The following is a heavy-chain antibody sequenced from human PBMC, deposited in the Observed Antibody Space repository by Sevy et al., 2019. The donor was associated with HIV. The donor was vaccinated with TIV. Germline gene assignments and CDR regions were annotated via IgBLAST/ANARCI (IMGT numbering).Heavy chain of an antibody. Sequence: EGSLRLSCTASGFTFSSYAMHWVRQAPGKELEWVALIAYNGKYTYYADSVKGRFSISRDDSNNTLYLQMNSLRPEDTDVYFCASPRPGYSSGWWTDAFDLWGQGTVVTVSS. CDR1: GFTFSSYA. CDR2: IAYNGKYT. CDR3: ASPRPGYSSGWWTDAFDL. V-gene: IGHV3-30*04. D-gene: IGHD6-19*01. J-gene: IGHJ3*01.